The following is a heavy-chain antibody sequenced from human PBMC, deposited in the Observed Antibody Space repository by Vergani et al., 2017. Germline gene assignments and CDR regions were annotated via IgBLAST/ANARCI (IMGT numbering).Heavy chain of an antibody. Sequence: QVQLQQSGPGLVKPSQTLSLTCAISGDSVSSTSAAWNCIRQSPSRGLEWLGRTYYMSKLYNDYAVSVKSRITINPVTSKTQFSLQLNSVTPEDTAVYYCARDAYVWGSYVPGTFDYWGQGTLVTVSS. CDR1: GDSVSSTSAA. CDR2: TYYMSKLYN. J-gene: IGHJ4*02. D-gene: IGHD3-16*01. V-gene: IGHV6-1*01. CDR3: ARDAYVWGSYVPGTFDY.